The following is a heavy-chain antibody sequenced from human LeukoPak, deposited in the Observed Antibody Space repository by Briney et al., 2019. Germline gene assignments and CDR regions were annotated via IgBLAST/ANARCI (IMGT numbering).Heavy chain of an antibody. CDR1: GGSINSGTYS. J-gene: IGHJ2*01. D-gene: IGHD2-15*01. Sequence: SQTLSLTCAVSGGSINSGTYSWTWIRQPPGRGLEWIGYIYHSGSTYYTPSLKSRVTISLDRSKNHFSLKLDSVTAADTAVYYCVRDPGSPRGFFDLWGRGTLVTVSS. V-gene: IGHV4-30-2*01. CDR2: IYHSGST. CDR3: VRDPGSPRGFFDL.